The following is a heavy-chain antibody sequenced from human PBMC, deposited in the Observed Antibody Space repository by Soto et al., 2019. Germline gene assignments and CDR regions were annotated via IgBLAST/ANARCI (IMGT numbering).Heavy chain of an antibody. CDR3: ARDQARLLWGRRRGTTHFDY. Sequence: QVQLQQWGAGLLKPSETLSLTCAVYGGAFSGYYWSWIRQPPGKGLEWIGEINHSGSTNYNPSLKSRVTISVDTSKNQFSLKLSSVTVADTAVSYCARDQARLLWGRRRGTTHFDYWGQGTLVTVSS. V-gene: IGHV4-34*01. CDR2: INHSGST. J-gene: IGHJ4*02. CDR1: GGAFSGYY. D-gene: IGHD1-1*01.